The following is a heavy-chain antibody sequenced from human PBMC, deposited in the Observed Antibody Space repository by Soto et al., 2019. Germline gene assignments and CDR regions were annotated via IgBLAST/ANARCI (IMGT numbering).Heavy chain of an antibody. CDR1: GYSFTSYW. V-gene: IGHV5-51*01. CDR3: ASRTPHFWSGYYAFDI. Sequence: GESLKISCKGSGYSFTSYWIGWVRQMPGKGLEWMGMIYPGDSDTSYSPSFQGQVTISADKSISTAYLQWSSLKASDTAMYYCASRTPHFWSGYYAFDIWGQGTLVTVSS. J-gene: IGHJ3*02. CDR2: IYPGDSDT. D-gene: IGHD3-3*02.